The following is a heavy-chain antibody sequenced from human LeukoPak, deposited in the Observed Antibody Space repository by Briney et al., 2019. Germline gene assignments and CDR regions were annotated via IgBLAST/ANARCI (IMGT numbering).Heavy chain of an antibody. Sequence: GASVTVSCKASGCTFSSYAISWVRQAPGQGLEWMGRIIPILGIANYAQKFQGRVTITADKSTSTAYMELSSLRSEDTAVYYCARATRYNWNDFYYYGMDVWGQGTTVTVSS. CDR1: GCTFSSYA. CDR2: IIPILGIA. D-gene: IGHD1-20*01. J-gene: IGHJ6*02. V-gene: IGHV1-69*04. CDR3: ARATRYNWNDFYYYGMDV.